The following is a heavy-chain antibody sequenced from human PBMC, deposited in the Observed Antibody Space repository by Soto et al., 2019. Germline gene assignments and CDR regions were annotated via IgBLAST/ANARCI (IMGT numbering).Heavy chain of an antibody. CDR2: INADNENT. V-gene: IGHV1-3*01. J-gene: IGHJ4*02. CDR1: GHTFSGSV. CDR3: VTEIYGTTVTSLDY. D-gene: IGHD4-17*01. Sequence: ASVKVSCQASGHTFSGSVLHWVRQAPGQRLEWMGWINADNENTKYSQKFHGRVTITRDTSASTAYTEPSSLRSYGTTMYYCVTEIYGTTVTSLDYWGQGTLVTVSS.